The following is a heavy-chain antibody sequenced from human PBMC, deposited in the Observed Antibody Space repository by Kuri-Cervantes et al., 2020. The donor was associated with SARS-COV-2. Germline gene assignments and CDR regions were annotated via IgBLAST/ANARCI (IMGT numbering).Heavy chain of an antibody. D-gene: IGHD2-15*01. CDR1: GGSFRGYY. CDR3: ARGRQFWDIVVVVAARWFDP. J-gene: IGHJ5*02. V-gene: IGHV4-34*01. CDR2: INHSGST. Sequence: SQTLSLSFAVYGGSFRGYYWSWIRQPPGKGLEWIGEINHSGSTNYNPSLKSRVTISVDTSKNQFSLKLSSVTAADTAVYYCARGRQFWDIVVVVAARWFDPWGQGTLVTVSS.